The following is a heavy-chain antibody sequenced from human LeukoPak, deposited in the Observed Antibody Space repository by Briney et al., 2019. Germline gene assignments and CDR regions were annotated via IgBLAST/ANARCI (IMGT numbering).Heavy chain of an antibody. D-gene: IGHD6-19*01. CDR1: GFTFSDYY. J-gene: IGHJ4*02. Sequence: GGSLRLSCAASGFTFSDYYMSWIRQAPGKGLEWVSYISSSGSTIYYADSVKGRFTISRDNAKNSLYLQMNRSRAEDTAVYYCSAGTAVAADFWGQGTLVTVSS. V-gene: IGHV3-11*04. CDR2: ISSSGSTI. CDR3: SAGTAVAADF.